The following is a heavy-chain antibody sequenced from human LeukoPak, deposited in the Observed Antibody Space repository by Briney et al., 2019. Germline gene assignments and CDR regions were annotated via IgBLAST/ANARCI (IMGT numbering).Heavy chain of an antibody. D-gene: IGHD2-2*01. V-gene: IGHV4-59*08. CDR1: GGSISNFY. CDR3: ARHVRGSDCSSTSCLGWFDP. J-gene: IGHJ5*02. Sequence: YPSETLSLTCTVSGGSISNFYWNWIRQPPGKGLEWIGYIYYSGSTNYNPSLKSRVTISVDTSKNQFSLKLSSVTAADTAVFYCARHVRGSDCSSTSCLGWFDPWGQGTLVTVSS. CDR2: IYYSGST.